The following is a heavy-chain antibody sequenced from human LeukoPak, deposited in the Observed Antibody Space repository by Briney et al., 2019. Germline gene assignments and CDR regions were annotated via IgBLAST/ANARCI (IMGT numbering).Heavy chain of an antibody. CDR3: ARDLEQWLDSPQNNWFDP. V-gene: IGHV1-18*01. Sequence: ASVKVSCKASGYTFTSYGISWVRQAPGQGLEWMGWISAYNGNTNYAQKLQGRVTMTTDTSTSTAYMELRSPRSDDTAVYYCARDLEQWLDSPQNNWFDPWGQGTLVTVSS. D-gene: IGHD6-19*01. J-gene: IGHJ5*02. CDR2: ISAYNGNT. CDR1: GYTFTSYG.